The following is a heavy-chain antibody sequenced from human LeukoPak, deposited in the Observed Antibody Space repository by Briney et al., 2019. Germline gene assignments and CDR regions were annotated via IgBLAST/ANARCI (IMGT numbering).Heavy chain of an antibody. J-gene: IGHJ4*02. V-gene: IGHV3-23*01. CDR1: GFTVGSNY. D-gene: IGHD6-19*01. Sequence: GGSLRLSCAASGFTVGSNYMSWVRQAPGKGLEWVALITATGDTAYYADSVKGRFTISRDNSMNTVYMQMDSLRAEDTAIYYCAGDRNSDWYSPLDYWGQGSQVTVSP. CDR3: AGDRNSDWYSPLDY. CDR2: ITATGDTA.